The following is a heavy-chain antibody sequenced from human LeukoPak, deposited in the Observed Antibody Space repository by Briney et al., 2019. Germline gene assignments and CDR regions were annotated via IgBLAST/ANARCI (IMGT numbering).Heavy chain of an antibody. Sequence: GGSLRLSCAASGFTFSSYSMNWVRQAPGKGLEWVSSISSSSSYIYYADSVKGRFTISRDNAKNSLYLQMNSLRAEDTAVYYCAKDSLEAAAGDDYWGQGTLVTVSS. J-gene: IGHJ4*02. CDR1: GFTFSSYS. CDR2: ISSSSSYI. D-gene: IGHD6-13*01. V-gene: IGHV3-21*01. CDR3: AKDSLEAAAGDDY.